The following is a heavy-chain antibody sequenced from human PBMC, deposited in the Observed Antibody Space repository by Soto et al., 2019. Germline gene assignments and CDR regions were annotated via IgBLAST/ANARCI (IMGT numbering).Heavy chain of an antibody. D-gene: IGHD3-22*01. CDR2: IYWNDDK. CDR3: AHRPYYYDSSGYYLANYYFDY. CDR1: GFSLNTSGVG. J-gene: IGHJ4*02. V-gene: IGHV2-5*01. Sequence: SGPTLVNPTQTLTLTCTFSGFSLNTSGVGVGWIRQPPGKALEWLALIYWNDDKRYSPSLKSRLTITKDTSKNQVVLTMTNMDPVDTATYYCAHRPYYYDSSGYYLANYYFDYWGQGTLVTVSS.